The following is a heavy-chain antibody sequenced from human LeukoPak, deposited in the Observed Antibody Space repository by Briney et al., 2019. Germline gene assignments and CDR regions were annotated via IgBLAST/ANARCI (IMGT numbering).Heavy chain of an antibody. CDR3: ARFRGYCSSTSCSTRFNWFDP. Sequence: PSETLSLTCAVYGGSFSGYYWSWIRQPPGKGLEWIGEINHSGSTNYNPSLKGRGTISVDTSKNQFSLKLSSVTAADTAVYYCARFRGYCSSTSCSTRFNWFDPWGQGTLVTVSS. CDR2: INHSGST. J-gene: IGHJ5*02. D-gene: IGHD2-2*01. V-gene: IGHV4-34*01. CDR1: GGSFSGYY.